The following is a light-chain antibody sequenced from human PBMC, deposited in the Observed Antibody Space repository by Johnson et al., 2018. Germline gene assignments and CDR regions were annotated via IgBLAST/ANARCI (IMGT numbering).Light chain of an antibody. CDR2: ENN. J-gene: IGLJ1*01. V-gene: IGLV1-51*02. Sequence: QSVLTQPPSVSAAPGQKVTISCSGSSSNIGNNYVSWYQQLPGTAPKLLIYENNKRPSGIPDRFSGYKSGTSATLGITGLQTGDEADYYCGTWGSSLSAGNVFGTGTKVTVL. CDR1: SSNIGNNY. CDR3: GTWGSSLSAGNV.